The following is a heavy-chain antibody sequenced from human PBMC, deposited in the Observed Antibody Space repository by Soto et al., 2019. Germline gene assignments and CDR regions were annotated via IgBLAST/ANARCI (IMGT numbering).Heavy chain of an antibody. V-gene: IGHV4-34*01. CDR2: INHSGST. Sequence: SETLSLTCAVYGGSFSGYYWSWIRQPPGKGLEWIGEINHSGSTNYNPSLKSRVTISVDTSKNQFSLKLSSVTAADTAVYYCARGGYYDSSGYYPYNWFDPWGQGTLVTVSS. D-gene: IGHD3-22*01. CDR1: GGSFSGYY. J-gene: IGHJ5*02. CDR3: ARGGYYDSSGYYPYNWFDP.